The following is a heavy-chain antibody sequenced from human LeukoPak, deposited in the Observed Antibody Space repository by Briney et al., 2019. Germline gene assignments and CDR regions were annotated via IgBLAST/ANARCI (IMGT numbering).Heavy chain of an antibody. V-gene: IGHV3-23*01. CDR2: VSGSGDST. D-gene: IGHD6-19*01. J-gene: IGHJ4*02. CDR1: GFTFSNCA. Sequence: PGGSVRLSCVASGFTFSNCAMSWVRQAPGKGLEWVSGVSGSGDSTYYADSVKGRFTISRDNSKNTLYLQMNSLRAEDTAVYYCAKYMSSGYWGQGTLVTVSS. CDR3: AKYMSSGY.